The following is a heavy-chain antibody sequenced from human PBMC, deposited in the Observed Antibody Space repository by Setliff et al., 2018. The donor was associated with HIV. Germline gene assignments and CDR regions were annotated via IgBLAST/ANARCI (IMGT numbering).Heavy chain of an antibody. D-gene: IGHD3-16*01. CDR2: VSPSIGNS. V-gene: IGHV1-8*01. CDR1: GYSFTKYE. Sequence: GASVKVSCKASGYSFTKYEINWVRQAPGQGLEWLGWVSPSIGNSDFAQKFKGRISLTTDTSIRTAYMELRGLKSDDTAVYFWARGGEERNMITGALDVWGQGSLVTVSS. J-gene: IGHJ3*01. CDR3: ARGGEERNMITGALDV.